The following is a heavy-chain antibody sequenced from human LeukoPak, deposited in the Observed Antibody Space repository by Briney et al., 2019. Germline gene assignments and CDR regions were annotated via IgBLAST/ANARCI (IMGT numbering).Heavy chain of an antibody. CDR1: GGTFSSYA. V-gene: IGHV1-69*04. CDR2: IIPILGIA. CDR3: ARDLRNNCFDS. Sequence: SVKVSCKASGGTFSSYAISWVRQAPGQGLEWMGRIIPILGIANYAQKFQGRVTITADKSTSTAYMELSSLRSEDTAVYYCARDLRNNCFDSWGQGTLVTVSS. J-gene: IGHJ5*01.